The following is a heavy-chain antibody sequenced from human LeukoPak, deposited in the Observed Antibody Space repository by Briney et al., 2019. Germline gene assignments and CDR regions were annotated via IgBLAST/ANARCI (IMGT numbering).Heavy chain of an antibody. CDR2: IRSKANIYAT. V-gene: IGHV3-73*01. J-gene: IGHJ5*02. Sequence: GGFLRLSCAASGFTFSGSAMHWVRQASGKGLEWVGRIRSKANIYATEYAASVKGRFTISRDDSKNTAYLQMNSLKTEDTAVYYCTRLALRPSIAVAGKGNWFDPWGQGTLVTVSS. CDR3: TRLALRPSIAVAGKGNWFDP. CDR1: GFTFSGSA. D-gene: IGHD6-19*01.